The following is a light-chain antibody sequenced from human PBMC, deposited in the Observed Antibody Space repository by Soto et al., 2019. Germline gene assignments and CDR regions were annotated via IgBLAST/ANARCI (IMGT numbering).Light chain of an antibody. CDR3: QQSYSTPLT. J-gene: IGKJ4*01. CDR1: QSISSN. Sequence: DIHMTQSPSSLSASVGDRVTITCRASQSISSNLNWYQQKPGKAPKLLIYAASSLQSGVPSRFSGGGSGTDFTLTISSLQPEDFATYSCQQSYSTPLTFGGGTKVDIK. CDR2: AAS. V-gene: IGKV1-39*01.